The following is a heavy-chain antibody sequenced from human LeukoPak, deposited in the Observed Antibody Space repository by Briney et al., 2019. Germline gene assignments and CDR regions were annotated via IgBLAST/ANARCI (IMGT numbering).Heavy chain of an antibody. V-gene: IGHV1-69*13. CDR1: GGTFSSYA. CDR3: ARGWGGYCTNGVCYTYLDY. J-gene: IGHJ4*02. Sequence: SVKVSCKASGGTFSSYAISWVRQAPGQGLEWMGGIIPIFGTANYAQKFQGRVTITADESTSTAYMELSSLRSEDTAVYYCARGWGGYCTNGVCYTYLDYWGQGTLVTVSS. CDR2: IIPIFGTA. D-gene: IGHD2-8*01.